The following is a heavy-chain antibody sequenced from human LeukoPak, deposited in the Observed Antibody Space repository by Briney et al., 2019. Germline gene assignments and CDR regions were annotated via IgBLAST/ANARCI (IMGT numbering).Heavy chain of an antibody. V-gene: IGHV1-2*02. CDR3: ARDLTSPLDY. Sequence: ASVKVSCKASGYTFTDYYIHWVRQAPGQGPEWMGYMNPNSGDTKYAGKFQGRVTMTGDTSMSTAYMELSRLRSDDTAVYYCARDLTSPLDYWGQGTLVTVSS. J-gene: IGHJ4*02. CDR1: GYTFTDYY. CDR2: MNPNSGDT.